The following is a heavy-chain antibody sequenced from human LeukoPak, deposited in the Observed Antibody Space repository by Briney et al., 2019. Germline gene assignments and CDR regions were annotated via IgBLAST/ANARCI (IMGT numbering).Heavy chain of an antibody. V-gene: IGHV1-46*01. Sequence: ASVKASCKASGYTFTRYYIHWVRQAPGQGLEWMGTINPSGDSTSYAQKFQGRVTMTRDTSTSTVYMELSSLTSEDTAVYYCARAPGYGGNSDYWGQGTLVTVSS. CDR1: GYTFTRYY. CDR2: INPSGDST. CDR3: ARAPGYGGNSDY. J-gene: IGHJ4*02. D-gene: IGHD4-23*01.